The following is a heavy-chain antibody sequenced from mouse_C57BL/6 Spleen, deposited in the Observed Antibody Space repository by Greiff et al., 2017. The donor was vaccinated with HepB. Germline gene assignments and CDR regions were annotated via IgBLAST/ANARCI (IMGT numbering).Heavy chain of an antibody. Sequence: ESGPGLVKPSQSLSLTCSVTGYSITSGYYWNWIRQFPGNKLEWMGYISYDGSNNYNPSLKNRNSITRDTSKNQFFLKLNSVTTEDTATYYCARDRVFDDWGQGTTLTVAS. CDR2: ISYDGSN. CDR1: GYSITSGYY. J-gene: IGHJ2*01. V-gene: IGHV3-6*01. D-gene: IGHD3-1*01. CDR3: ARDRVFDD.